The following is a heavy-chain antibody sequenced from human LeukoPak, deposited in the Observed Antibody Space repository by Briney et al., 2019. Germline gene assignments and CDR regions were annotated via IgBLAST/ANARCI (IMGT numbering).Heavy chain of an antibody. D-gene: IGHD1-26*01. CDR3: ARVGRGSYFRPTPLRERFQQ. V-gene: IGHV4-34*01. CDR1: GGSFSGYY. CDR2: INHSGSA. J-gene: IGHJ1*01. Sequence: SETLSLTCAVYGGSFSGYYWSWVRQPPGKGLEWVGEINHSGSANYNPSLKSRVTISVATSKNKFSLKLSSVTAADTAVYYCARVGRGSYFRPTPLRERFQQGGQGTLVTVSS.